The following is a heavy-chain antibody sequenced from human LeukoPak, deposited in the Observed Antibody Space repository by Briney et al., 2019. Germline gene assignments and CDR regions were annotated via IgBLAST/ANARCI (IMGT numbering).Heavy chain of an antibody. Sequence: PGGSLRLSCAASGFTFSSYNMNWVRQAPGKGLEWVSSISSSSSYIYYADSVKGRFTISRDNAKNSLYLQMNSLRAEDTAVYYCARDAPPPDDIVVVPAAEGIMDVWGKGTTVTVSS. V-gene: IGHV3-21*01. D-gene: IGHD2-2*01. CDR2: ISSSSSYI. J-gene: IGHJ6*03. CDR1: GFTFSSYN. CDR3: ARDAPPPDDIVVVPAAEGIMDV.